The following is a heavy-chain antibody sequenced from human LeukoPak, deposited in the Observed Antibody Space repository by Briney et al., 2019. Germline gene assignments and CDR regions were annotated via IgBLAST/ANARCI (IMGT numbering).Heavy chain of an antibody. CDR3: ARGRPQLVDIAVVPAPRNFDY. CDR1: GGSFSGYY. D-gene: IGHD2-2*01. J-gene: IGHJ4*02. Sequence: PSETLSLTCAVYGGSFSGYYWSWIRQPPGKGLEWIGEINHSGSTNYNPSLKSRVTISVDTSKNQFSLKLSSVTAADTAVYYCARGRPQLVDIAVVPAPRNFDYWGQGTLVTVSS. CDR2: INHSGST. V-gene: IGHV4-34*01.